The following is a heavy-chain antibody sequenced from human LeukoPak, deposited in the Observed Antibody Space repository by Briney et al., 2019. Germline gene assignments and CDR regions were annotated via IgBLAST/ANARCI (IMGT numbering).Heavy chain of an antibody. CDR3: ARTAALRFDY. J-gene: IGHJ4*02. D-gene: IGHD6-13*01. CDR1: GYTFPRYF. V-gene: IGHV1-46*01. Sequence: ASVKVSCKASGYTFPRYFMHWVRQAPVQGLEWMGIINPTGGSTTYAQKFQGRVTMTRDTSTSTVYMELSSLRSDDTAVYYCARTAALRFDYWGQGTLVTVSS. CDR2: INPTGGST.